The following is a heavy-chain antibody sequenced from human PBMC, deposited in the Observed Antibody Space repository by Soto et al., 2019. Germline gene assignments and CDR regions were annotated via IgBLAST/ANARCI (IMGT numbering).Heavy chain of an antibody. D-gene: IGHD2-15*01. CDR3: ARSQGFLDY. CDR1: GDSVSSNSAA. Sequence: SLALSLTCAISGDSVSSNSAAWNWIRQSPSGGLEWLGRTYYRSKWYNEYAVSVKSRITVNPDTSKNQFSLQLNSVTPEDTAIYYCARSQGFLDYWGQGTLVTVSS. J-gene: IGHJ4*02. CDR2: TYYRSKWYN. V-gene: IGHV6-1*01.